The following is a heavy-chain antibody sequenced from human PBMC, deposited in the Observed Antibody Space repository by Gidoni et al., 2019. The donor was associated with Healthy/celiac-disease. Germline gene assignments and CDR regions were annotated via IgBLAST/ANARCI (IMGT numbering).Heavy chain of an antibody. CDR2: ISSSGSTI. CDR1: GFTFSDYY. J-gene: IGHJ4*02. Sequence: QVQLVASGGGLVKPGRSWRLSCAASGFTFSDYYMSWIRPAPGKGLEWVSYISSSGSTIYYADSVKGRFTISRDNAKNSLYLQMNSLRAEDTAVYYCARLVSRWLQLTDYWGQGTLVTVSS. CDR3: ARLVSRWLQLTDY. V-gene: IGHV3-11*01. D-gene: IGHD5-12*01.